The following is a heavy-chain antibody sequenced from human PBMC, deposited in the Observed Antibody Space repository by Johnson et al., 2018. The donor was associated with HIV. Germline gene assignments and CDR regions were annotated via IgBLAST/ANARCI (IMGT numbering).Heavy chain of an antibody. J-gene: IGHJ3*02. CDR2: SRNKANSYTT. CDR3: TTEGDAFDI. D-gene: IGHD1-14*01. CDR1: GFTFSDHY. Sequence: VQLVESGGGVVQPGRSLRLSCAASGFTFSDHYMDWVRQAPGKGLEWVGRSRNKANSYTTEYAASVKGRFTISRDDSKNSLYLQMNSLKSEDTAVYYCTTEGDAFDIWGQGTMVTVSS. V-gene: IGHV3-72*01.